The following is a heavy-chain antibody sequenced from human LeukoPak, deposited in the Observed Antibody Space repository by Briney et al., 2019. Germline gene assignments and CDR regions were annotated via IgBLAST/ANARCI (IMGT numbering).Heavy chain of an antibody. CDR2: IYSSGST. CDR3: ARGLESCSSGSCFKD. V-gene: IGHV3-53*01. CDR1: GFILSSNY. Sequence: GGSLRLSCAASGFILSSNYMSWVRQAPGKGLEWVSLIYSSGSTYYTASVKGRFTISRDHSKNTLYLHMNSLRAEDAALYYCARGLESCSSGSCFKDWGQGTLVTVSS. D-gene: IGHD2-15*01. J-gene: IGHJ4*02.